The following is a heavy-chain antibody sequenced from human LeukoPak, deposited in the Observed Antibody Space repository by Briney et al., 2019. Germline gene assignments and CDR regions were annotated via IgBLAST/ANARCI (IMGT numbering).Heavy chain of an antibody. CDR2: ASTDEINQ. CDR1: GFTFRNHG. CDR3: ARTYAYDATGDRGH. V-gene: IGHV3-30*03. D-gene: IGHD3-16*01. J-gene: IGHJ4*02. Sequence: PGRSLRLSCAYSGFTFRNHGMHWVRQAPGKGLEWVAVASTDEINQWYADSVKGRFTISRDNAKNSLYLQMNSLRAEDTAVYYCARTYAYDATGDRGHWGQGTLVTVSS.